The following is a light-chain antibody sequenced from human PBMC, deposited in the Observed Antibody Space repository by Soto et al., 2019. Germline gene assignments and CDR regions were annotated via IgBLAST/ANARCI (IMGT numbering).Light chain of an antibody. CDR3: QQYYNWPPGT. CDR2: HAS. Sequence: EIVLTQSPATLSVSPGERATLSCRASQSISSSLAWYQQQPGQAPRLLIYHASTRAAGIPARFSGCGSGTEFTLTISSLQSEDFAVYYCQQYYNWPPGTFGQGTKVEIK. J-gene: IGKJ1*01. V-gene: IGKV3-15*01. CDR1: QSISSS.